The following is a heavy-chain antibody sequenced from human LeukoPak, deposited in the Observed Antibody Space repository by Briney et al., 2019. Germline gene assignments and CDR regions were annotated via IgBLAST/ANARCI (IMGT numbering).Heavy chain of an antibody. J-gene: IGHJ4*02. V-gene: IGHV1-69*13. D-gene: IGHD3-22*01. CDR3: ARDLKDYYDSSGYCPGFGY. CDR1: GGTCISYA. Sequence: SVKVSCKASGGTCISYASSWVRQAPGQGREWRGGIIPIFGPANYAQKFQGRVTITADESTSTAYMELSSLRSEDTAVYYCARDLKDYYDSSGYCPGFGYWGQGTLVTVSS. CDR2: IIPIFGPA.